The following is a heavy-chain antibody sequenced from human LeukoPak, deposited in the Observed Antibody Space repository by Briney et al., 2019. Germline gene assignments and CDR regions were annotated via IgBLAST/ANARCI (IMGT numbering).Heavy chain of an antibody. CDR2: ISGRGGST. J-gene: IGHJ4*02. CDR1: GFTFSNYA. Sequence: GGSLRLSCAASGFTFSNYAMSWVRQAPGKGLEWVSAISGRGGSTYYADSVKGRFTISRDNAKNSLYLQMNSLRAEDTAVYYCARVEDYDILTGFDYWGQGTLVTVSS. D-gene: IGHD3-9*01. CDR3: ARVEDYDILTGFDY. V-gene: IGHV3-23*01.